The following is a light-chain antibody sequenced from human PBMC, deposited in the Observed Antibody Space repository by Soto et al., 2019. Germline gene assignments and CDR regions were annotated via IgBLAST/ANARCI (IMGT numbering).Light chain of an antibody. CDR2: GNS. V-gene: IGLV1-40*01. CDR3: QSYDSSLSGV. Sequence: QAVVTQPPSVSGAPGQRVTISCTGSSSNIGAGYDVHWYQQFPGTAPKLLIYGNSNRPSGVPDRFSGSKSGTSASLAITGLQAEDEADYYCQSYDSSLSGVFGSGTKVTVL. J-gene: IGLJ1*01. CDR1: SSNIGAGYD.